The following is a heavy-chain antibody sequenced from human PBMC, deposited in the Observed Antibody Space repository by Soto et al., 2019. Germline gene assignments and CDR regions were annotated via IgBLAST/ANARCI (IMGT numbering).Heavy chain of an antibody. J-gene: IGHJ4*02. D-gene: IGHD3-22*01. CDR3: CITMIVVVDTAYDH. V-gene: IGHV3-23*01. Sequence: EVQLLESGGGLVQPGGSLRLSCAASGFTFSSYAMSWVRQAPGKGLEWVSAISGSGVSTYYADSVKGRFTISRDNSKNTLYVQMNSRRAEDTAVYYCCITMIVVVDTAYDHWGQGTLVTVSS. CDR2: ISGSGVST. CDR1: GFTFSSYA.